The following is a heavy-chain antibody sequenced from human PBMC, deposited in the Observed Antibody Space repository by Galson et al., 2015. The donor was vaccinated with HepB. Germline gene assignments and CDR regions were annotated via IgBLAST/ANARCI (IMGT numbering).Heavy chain of an antibody. V-gene: IGHV1-3*04. Sequence: SVKVSCKASGYTFTSYNMHWVCQAPGQSLEWMGWINTGNGHTKYSQKFQGRVTITRDTSASTAYMELSRLRSEDTAVYYCARAPGMSFGELLQPLTFWGLGTLVTVSS. CDR3: ARAPGMSFGELLQPLTF. CDR1: GYTFTSYN. J-gene: IGHJ4*02. CDR2: INTGNGHT. D-gene: IGHD3-10*01.